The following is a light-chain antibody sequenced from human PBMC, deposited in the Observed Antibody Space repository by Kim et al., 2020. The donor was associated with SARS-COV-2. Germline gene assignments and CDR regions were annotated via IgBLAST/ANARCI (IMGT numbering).Light chain of an antibody. CDR1: HSVSSD. CDR3: QQYNNWPYT. Sequence: SVAPENSATRSCRTSHSVSSDLAWYQQKPGQAPSLLIYGASTRATGIPARCSGSGSGTVFALTISSLQSEDFAVYYWQQYNNWPYTFGQGTKLEI. J-gene: IGKJ2*01. V-gene: IGKV3-15*01. CDR2: GAS.